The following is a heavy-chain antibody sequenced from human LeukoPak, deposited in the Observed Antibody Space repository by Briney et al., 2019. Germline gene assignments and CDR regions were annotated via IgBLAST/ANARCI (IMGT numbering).Heavy chain of an antibody. J-gene: IGHJ4*02. Sequence: PGGSLRLSCAASGFTFSSYAMHWVRQAPGKGLEWVAVISYDGGNKYYADSVKGRFTISRDNSKNTLYLQMNSLRAEDTAVYYCARDRYSGYDFDHWGQGTLVTVSS. CDR3: ARDRYSGYDFDH. CDR2: ISYDGGNK. D-gene: IGHD5-12*01. CDR1: GFTFSSYA. V-gene: IGHV3-30*01.